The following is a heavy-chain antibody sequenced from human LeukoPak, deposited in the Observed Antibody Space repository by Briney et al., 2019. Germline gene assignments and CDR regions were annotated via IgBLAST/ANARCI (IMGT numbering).Heavy chain of an antibody. J-gene: IGHJ6*03. D-gene: IGHD6-19*01. V-gene: IGHV1-18*01. CDR3: ARKKYSSGWYYYMDV. CDR2: ISAYNGNT. CDR1: GYTFTSYG. Sequence: GASVKVSCKASGYTFTSYGISWVRQAPGQGLEWMGWISAYNGNTNYAQKLQGRVTMTTDTSTSTAYMELRSLRSDDTAVYYCARKKYSSGWYYYMDVWGKGTTVTVSS.